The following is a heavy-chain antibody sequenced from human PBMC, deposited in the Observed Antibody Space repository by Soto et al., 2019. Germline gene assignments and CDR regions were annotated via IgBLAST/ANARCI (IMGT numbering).Heavy chain of an antibody. Sequence: GGSLRLSCVGSGFTFSTYSINWVRQAPGKGLEWVSSISSRSDIYYADSVKGRFTISRDNAKNSVSLQMDSLRAEDAAVYYCAREYTAWPLAYGLDVWGQGTTVTVSS. D-gene: IGHD2-2*02. CDR2: ISSRSDI. CDR3: AREYTAWPLAYGLDV. CDR1: GFTFSTYS. V-gene: IGHV3-21*01. J-gene: IGHJ6*02.